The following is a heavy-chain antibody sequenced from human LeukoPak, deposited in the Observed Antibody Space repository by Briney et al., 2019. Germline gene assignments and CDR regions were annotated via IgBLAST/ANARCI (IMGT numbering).Heavy chain of an antibody. V-gene: IGHV4-59*08. CDR2: VYYSGST. J-gene: IGHJ4*02. CDR1: GGSISSY. D-gene: IGHD3-22*01. CDR3: ARHLRPCYDSSGYPYYFDY. Sequence: SETLSLTCTVSGGSISSYWSWIRQPPGKGLEWIGYVYYSGSTNYNPSLKSRVTISVDTSKNQFSLKLSSVTAADTAVYYCARHLRPCYDSSGYPYYFDYWGQGILVTVSS.